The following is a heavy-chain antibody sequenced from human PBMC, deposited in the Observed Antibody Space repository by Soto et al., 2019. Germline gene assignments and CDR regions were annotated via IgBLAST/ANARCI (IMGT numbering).Heavy chain of an antibody. CDR3: ARGAYYYDSSGLSY. CDR2: ISSSSSTI. Sequence: EVQLVESGGGLVQPGGSLRLSCAASGFTFSSYSMNWVRQAPGKGLEWVSYISSSSSTIYYADSVKGRFTISRDNAKNSLCLQMNSMRAEETAVYYCARGAYYYDSSGLSYWGQGTLVTVSS. D-gene: IGHD3-22*01. CDR1: GFTFSSYS. V-gene: IGHV3-48*01. J-gene: IGHJ4*02.